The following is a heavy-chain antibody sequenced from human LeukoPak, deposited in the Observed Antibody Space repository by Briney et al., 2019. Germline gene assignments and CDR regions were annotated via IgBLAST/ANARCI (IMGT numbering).Heavy chain of an antibody. D-gene: IGHD6-13*01. V-gene: IGHV3-48*04. J-gene: IGHJ4*02. CDR2: ISSSSSTI. CDR3: ARPNSTYSSSWYSSGY. CDR1: GFTFSSYS. Sequence: PGGSLKLSCAASGFTFSSYSMNWVRQAPGKGLEWVSYISSSSSTIYYADSVKGRFTISRDNAKNSLYLQMNSLRAEDTAVYYCARPNSTYSSSWYSSGYWGQGTLVTVSS.